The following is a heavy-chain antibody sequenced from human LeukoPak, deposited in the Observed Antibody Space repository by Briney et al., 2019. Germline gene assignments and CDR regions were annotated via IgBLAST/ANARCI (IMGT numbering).Heavy chain of an antibody. CDR1: GYTFTGYY. J-gene: IGHJ4*02. CDR3: ARDDCSGGSCSVDY. CDR2: INPNSGGT. D-gene: IGHD2-15*01. Sequence: ASVKVPCKASGYTFTGYYMRWVRQAPGQGLEWMGWINPNSGGTNYAQKFQGRVTMTRDTSISTAYMELSRLRSDDTAVYYCARDDCSGGSCSVDYWGQGTLVTVSS. V-gene: IGHV1-2*02.